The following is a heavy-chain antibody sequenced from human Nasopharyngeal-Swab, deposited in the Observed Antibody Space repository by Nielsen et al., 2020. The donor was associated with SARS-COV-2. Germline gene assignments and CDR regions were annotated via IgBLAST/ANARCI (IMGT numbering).Heavy chain of an antibody. Sequence: WVRQAPVQGLEWMGIINPSGGSTSYAQKFQGRVTMTRDTSTSTVYMELSSLRSEDTAVYYCARDLVCSGGSCYRYYYYYGMDVWGQGTTVTVSS. D-gene: IGHD2-15*01. CDR3: ARDLVCSGGSCYRYYYYYGMDV. J-gene: IGHJ6*02. V-gene: IGHV1-46*01. CDR2: INPSGGST.